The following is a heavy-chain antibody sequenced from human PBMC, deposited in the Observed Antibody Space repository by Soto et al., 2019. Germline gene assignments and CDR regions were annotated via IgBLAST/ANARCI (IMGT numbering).Heavy chain of an antibody. CDR3: ARAPDDCSSTSCRYYYYYGMDV. V-gene: IGHV1-3*01. D-gene: IGHD2-2*01. J-gene: IGHJ6*02. CDR1: GYTFTSYA. CDR2: INAGNGNT. Sequence: ASVKVSCKASGYTFTSYAMHWVRQAPGQRLEWMGWINAGNGNTKYSQKFQGRVTITRDTSASTAYMELSSLRSEDTAVYYCARAPDDCSSTSCRYYYYYGMDVWGQGGTVTV.